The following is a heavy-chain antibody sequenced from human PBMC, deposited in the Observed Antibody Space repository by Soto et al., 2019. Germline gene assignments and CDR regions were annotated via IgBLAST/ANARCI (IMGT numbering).Heavy chain of an antibody. CDR3: ARERIQLPNSAPLDV. CDR1: GYTFTGYY. CDR2: INPNSGGT. Sequence: QVQLVQSGAEVKKPGASVKVSCKASGYTFTGYYMHWVRQAPGQGLEWMGWINPNSGGTNYAQKFQGWVTMTRDTSISTAYMELSRLRSDDTAVYYCARERIQLPNSAPLDVWGKGTTVTVSS. J-gene: IGHJ6*04. D-gene: IGHD5-18*01. V-gene: IGHV1-2*04.